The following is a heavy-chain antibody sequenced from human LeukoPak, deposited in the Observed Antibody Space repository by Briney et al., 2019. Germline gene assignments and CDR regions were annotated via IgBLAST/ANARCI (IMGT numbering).Heavy chain of an antibody. CDR2: ISWNSGSI. CDR3: QAEDGIRDFDWSIDY. J-gene: IGHJ4*02. CDR1: GFTFDDYA. D-gene: IGHD3-9*01. V-gene: IGHV3-9*01. Sequence: GGSLRLSCAASGFTFDDYAMHWVRPAPGKGLECVSGISWNSGSIGYADSVKGRFTISRDNAKNSLYLQMNSLRAEDTVFFFFQAEDGIRDFDWSIDYWGQGTLVTVSS.